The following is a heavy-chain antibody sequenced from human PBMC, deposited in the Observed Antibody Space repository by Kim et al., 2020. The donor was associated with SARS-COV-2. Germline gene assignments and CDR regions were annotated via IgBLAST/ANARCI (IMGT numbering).Heavy chain of an antibody. J-gene: IGHJ5*02. V-gene: IGHV1-69*06. Sequence: SVKVSCKASGGTFSSYAIRWVRQAPGQGLEWMGGIIPIFGTANYAQKFQGRVTITADTSTTTAYMELRSLRSEDTAVYYCARGYYDSSGYYGFDPWGQGTLVTVSS. CDR1: GGTFSSYA. CDR3: ARGYYDSSGYYGFDP. D-gene: IGHD3-22*01. CDR2: IIPIFGTA.